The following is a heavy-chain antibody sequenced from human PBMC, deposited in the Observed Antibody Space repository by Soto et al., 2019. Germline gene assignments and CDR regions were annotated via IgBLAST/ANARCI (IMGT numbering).Heavy chain of an antibody. CDR3: ARGVSIAARGGIDV. J-gene: IGHJ6*02. CDR2: ISYDGSNK. CDR1: GFTFSSYA. D-gene: IGHD6-6*01. V-gene: IGHV3-30-3*01. Sequence: QVQLVESGGGVVQPGRSLRLSCAASGFTFSSYAMHWVRQAPGKGLEWVAVISYDGSNKYYADSVKGRFTISRDNSKNTLYLQMNSLRAEDTAVYYCARGVSIAARGGIDVWGQGTTVTVSS.